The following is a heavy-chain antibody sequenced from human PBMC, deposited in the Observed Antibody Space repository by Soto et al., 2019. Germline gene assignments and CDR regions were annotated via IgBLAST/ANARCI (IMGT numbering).Heavy chain of an antibody. J-gene: IGHJ5*02. D-gene: IGHD6-6*01. CDR1: GGTFSSYA. CDR2: IIPIFGTA. CDR3: ARVSVAALNWFDP. Sequence: SVKVSCKASGGTFSSYAISWVRQAPGQGLEWMGGIIPIFGTANYAQKFQGRVTITADESTSTAYMELSSPRSEDTAVYYCARVSVAALNWFDPWGQGTLVTVSS. V-gene: IGHV1-69*13.